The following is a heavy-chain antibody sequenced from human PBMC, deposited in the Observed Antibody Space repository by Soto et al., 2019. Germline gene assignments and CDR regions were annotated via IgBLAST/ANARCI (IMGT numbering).Heavy chain of an antibody. D-gene: IGHD1-1*01. V-gene: IGHV3-74*01. Sequence: HPGGSLRLSCAASGFNFRTSWMHWIRQAPGKGLVWVARMNSDGSTISYADSVKGRFTISRDNANNTLFLQMNSLRVEDTALYYCASQLLYGYWGQGTLVTVSS. CDR3: ASQLLYGY. CDR2: MNSDGSTI. CDR1: GFNFRTSW. J-gene: IGHJ4*02.